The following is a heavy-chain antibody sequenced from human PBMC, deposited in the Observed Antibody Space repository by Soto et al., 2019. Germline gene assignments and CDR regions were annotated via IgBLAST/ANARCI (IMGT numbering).Heavy chain of an antibody. D-gene: IGHD1-1*01. Sequence: EVQLVESGGGLVQPGGSLRLSCAASGFTFSGSWMHWVRQAPGKGLVWVSRISSDGSSKTYADSVKGRVTISRDNAKNMLYLQMNSLRAEDTAVYYCATEGSGTFTYWGQGTLATVSS. CDR3: ATEGSGTFTY. J-gene: IGHJ4*02. V-gene: IGHV3-74*03. CDR2: ISSDGSSK. CDR1: GFTFSGSW.